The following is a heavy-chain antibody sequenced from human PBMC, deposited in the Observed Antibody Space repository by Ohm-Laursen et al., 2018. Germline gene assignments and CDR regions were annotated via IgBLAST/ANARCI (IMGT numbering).Heavy chain of an antibody. V-gene: IGHV3-23*01. CDR2: ISGSGGST. J-gene: IGHJ4*02. Sequence: SLRLSCTAPGFTFSSYAMSWVRQAPGKGLEWVSAISGSGGSTYYADSVKGRFTISRDNSKNTLYLQMNSLRAEDTAVYYCAKKRSGILTGYYIYWGQGTLVTVSS. CDR1: GFTFSSYA. D-gene: IGHD3-9*01. CDR3: AKKRSGILTGYYIY.